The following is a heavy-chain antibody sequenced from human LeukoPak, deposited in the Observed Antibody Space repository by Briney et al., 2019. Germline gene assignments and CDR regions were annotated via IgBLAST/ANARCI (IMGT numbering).Heavy chain of an antibody. Sequence: SETLSLTCTVSGVSISSYYWTWIRQPPGKGLEWIGGIYYSGYTNYNPSLKSRVTISVDTSKNQFSLKLRSVTAADTAVYYCARETSQKGAHYMDVWGKGTTVTISS. J-gene: IGHJ6*03. D-gene: IGHD3-16*01. CDR1: GVSISSYY. CDR2: IYYSGYT. CDR3: ARETSQKGAHYMDV. V-gene: IGHV4-59*01.